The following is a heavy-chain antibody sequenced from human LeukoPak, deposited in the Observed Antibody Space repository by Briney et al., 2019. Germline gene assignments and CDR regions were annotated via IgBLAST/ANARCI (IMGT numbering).Heavy chain of an antibody. CDR3: ATSAGGGYHYFDY. V-gene: IGHV3-33*01. CDR1: GFTFSSYG. D-gene: IGHD3-22*01. Sequence: PGGSLRLSCAASGFTFSSYGMHWVRQAPGKGLEWVAVIWYDGSNKYYADSVKGRFTISRDNSKNTLYLQMNGLRAEDTAVYYCATSAGGGYHYFDYWGQGILVTVSS. CDR2: IWYDGSNK. J-gene: IGHJ4*02.